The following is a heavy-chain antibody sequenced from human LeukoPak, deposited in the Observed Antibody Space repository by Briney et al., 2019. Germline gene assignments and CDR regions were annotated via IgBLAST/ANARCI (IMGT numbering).Heavy chain of an antibody. V-gene: IGHV3-23*01. CDR3: TKGNIGYYFDY. CDR1: GFAFSVYA. D-gene: IGHD2/OR15-2a*01. Sequence: GGSLRLSCTASGFAFSVYAMSWVRQAPGKGLEWVSSITDSGGITYYADSVKGRFTISRDDSKNMLYLQMNSLRAEDTAVYYCTKGNIGYYFDYWGQGTLVTVSS. CDR2: ITDSGGIT. J-gene: IGHJ4*02.